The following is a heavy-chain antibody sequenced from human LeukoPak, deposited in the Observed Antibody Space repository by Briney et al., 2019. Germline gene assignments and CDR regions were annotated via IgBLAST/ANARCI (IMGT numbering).Heavy chain of an antibody. J-gene: IGHJ3*02. CDR3: TSISGYDSDAFDI. D-gene: IGHD5-12*01. V-gene: IGHV3-15*05. CDR1: GCTFSNAW. CDR2: IKSKTEGGTT. Sequence: GGSLRLSCAASGCTFSNAWMSWVRQAPGKGLEWVGRIKSKTEGGTTDYAAPVKGRFTIPRDDSNNTLYLQMNSLKTEDTAVYYCTSISGYDSDAFDIWGQGTMVTVSS.